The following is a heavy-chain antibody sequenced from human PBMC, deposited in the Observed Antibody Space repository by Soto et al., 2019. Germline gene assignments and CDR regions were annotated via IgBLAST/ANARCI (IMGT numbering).Heavy chain of an antibody. CDR3: ARDKKQWLADVTYYYYGMDV. D-gene: IGHD6-19*01. V-gene: IGHV3-48*04. J-gene: IGHJ6*02. CDR2: ISSSGSTI. Sequence: GGSLRLSCVGSGFPFSTYSINWVRPAPGKGLELVSYISSSGSTIYYADSVKGRFTISRDNAKNSLYLQMNSLRAEDTAVYYCARDKKQWLADVTYYYYGMDVWGQGTTVTVSS. CDR1: GFPFSTYS.